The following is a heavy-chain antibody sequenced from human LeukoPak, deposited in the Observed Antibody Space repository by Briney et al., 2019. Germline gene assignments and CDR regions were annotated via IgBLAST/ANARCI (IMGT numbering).Heavy chain of an antibody. CDR1: GFTFRSYS. CDR2: ISSSSSTI. J-gene: IGHJ4*02. Sequence: GGSLRLSCAASGFTFRSYSMNWVRQAPGKGLEWVSYISSSSSTIYYADSVKGRFTISRDNAKNSLYLQMNSLRAEDTAVYYCARDQDYHPGYSSGWYYWGQGTLVTVSS. D-gene: IGHD6-19*01. CDR3: ARDQDYHPGYSSGWYY. V-gene: IGHV3-48*01.